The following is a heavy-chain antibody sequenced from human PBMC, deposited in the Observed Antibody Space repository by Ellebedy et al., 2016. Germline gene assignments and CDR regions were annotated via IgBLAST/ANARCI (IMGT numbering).Heavy chain of an antibody. CDR1: GFSFSIYA. J-gene: IGHJ3*01. Sequence: GGSLRLSXAASGFSFSIYAMNWVRQTPGKGLEWVSAISGRADSTYYAVSVRGRFTISRDNSRNTLYLQLNSLRDEEAAIYYCVRGPYSSGHCDAFDVWGRGTMVTVSS. CDR3: VRGPYSSGHCDAFDV. CDR2: ISGRADST. D-gene: IGHD6-19*01. V-gene: IGHV3-23*01.